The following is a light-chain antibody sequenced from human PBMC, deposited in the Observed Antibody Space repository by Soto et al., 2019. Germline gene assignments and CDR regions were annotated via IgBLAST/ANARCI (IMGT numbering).Light chain of an antibody. Sequence: QSALTQPRSVSGSPGQSVTISCTGTSSDVGTYIFVSWYQQHPGKAPKFMIYDVTKRPSGVPDRFSGSKSGNTASLTISGLQAEDEADYYCCSYVGSYTSYVFGTGTKVTVL. CDR1: SSDVGTYIF. CDR2: DVT. V-gene: IGLV2-11*01. J-gene: IGLJ1*01. CDR3: CSYVGSYTSYV.